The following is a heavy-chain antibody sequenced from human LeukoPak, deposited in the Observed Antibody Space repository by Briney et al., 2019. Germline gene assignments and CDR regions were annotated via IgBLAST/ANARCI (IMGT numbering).Heavy chain of an antibody. V-gene: IGHV3-53*01. D-gene: IGHD2-2*01. J-gene: IGHJ6*03. CDR3: YARPVLPAAFLPSGNYMDV. Sequence: AGGSLRLSCAASGLNVTYNYMSWVRQAPGKGLEWLSVIYSGGMTYYADSVQGRFIISRDNSKNTLYLQMNRLRAEDTAVYYCYARPVLPAAFLPSGNYMDVWGKGTTVTVSS. CDR2: IYSGGMT. CDR1: GLNVTYNY.